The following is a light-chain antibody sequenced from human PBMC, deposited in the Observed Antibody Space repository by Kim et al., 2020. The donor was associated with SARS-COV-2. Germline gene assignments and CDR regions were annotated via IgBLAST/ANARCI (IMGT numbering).Light chain of an antibody. J-gene: IGKJ5*01. CDR3: QKYNSAHPT. CDR2: AAS. Sequence: ASVGDRVTITCRASQGISNYLAWYQQKPGKVPKLLIYAASTLQSGVPSRFSGSGSGTDFTLTISSLQPEDVATYYCQKYNSAHPTFGQGTRLEIK. V-gene: IGKV1-27*01. CDR1: QGISNY.